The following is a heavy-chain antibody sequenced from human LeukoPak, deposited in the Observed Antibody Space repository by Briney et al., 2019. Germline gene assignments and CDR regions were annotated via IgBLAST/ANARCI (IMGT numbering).Heavy chain of an antibody. CDR1: GYTFTSYD. Sequence: ASVKVSCKASGYTFTSYDINWVRQATGQGLEWMGWMNPNSGNTGYAQKFQGRVTMTRNTSISTAYMELSSLRSEDTAVYYCVRGGAGTYCGGDCYWNYWGQGTLVTVSS. D-gene: IGHD2-21*02. J-gene: IGHJ4*02. V-gene: IGHV1-8*01. CDR2: MNPNSGNT. CDR3: VRGGAGTYCGGDCYWNY.